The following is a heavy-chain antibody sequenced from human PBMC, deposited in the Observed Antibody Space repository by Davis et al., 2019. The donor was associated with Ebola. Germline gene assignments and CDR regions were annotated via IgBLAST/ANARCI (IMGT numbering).Heavy chain of an antibody. CDR2: INHSGST. CDR3: ARVTGSSSLYFDY. J-gene: IGHJ4*02. CDR1: GGSFSGYY. V-gene: IGHV4-34*01. Sequence: MPSETLSLTCAVYGGSFSGYYWSWIRQPPGKGLEWIGEINHSGSTNYNPSLKSRVTISVDTSKNQFSLKLSSVTAADTAVYYCARVTGSSSLYFDYWGQGTLVTVSS. D-gene: IGHD6-6*01.